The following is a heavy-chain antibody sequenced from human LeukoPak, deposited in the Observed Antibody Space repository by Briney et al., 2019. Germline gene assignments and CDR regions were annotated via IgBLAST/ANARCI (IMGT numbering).Heavy chain of an antibody. Sequence: GASLRLSCAASGFTFSSYAMSWVRQAPGKGLEWVSAISGSGGSTYYADSVKGRFTISRDNSKNTLYLQMNSLRAEDTAVYYCAKGLGWELLGGDYWGQGTLVTVSS. D-gene: IGHD1-26*01. CDR2: ISGSGGST. J-gene: IGHJ4*02. CDR3: AKGLGWELLGGDY. V-gene: IGHV3-23*01. CDR1: GFTFSSYA.